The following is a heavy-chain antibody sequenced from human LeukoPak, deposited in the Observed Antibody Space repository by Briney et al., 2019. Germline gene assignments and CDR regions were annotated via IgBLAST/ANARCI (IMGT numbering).Heavy chain of an antibody. CDR2: IYYSGST. Sequence: PETLSLTCTLSGGSIRGYYWNWIRQPPGKGLEWIGYIYYSGSTSYNPSLKSRVTISLDTSKKQFSLKLSSVTAAETAVYYCARGEATTLVAFDIWGQGALVTVSS. J-gene: IGHJ3*02. CDR1: GGSIRGYY. CDR3: ARGEATTLVAFDI. V-gene: IGHV4-59*01. D-gene: IGHD2/OR15-2a*01.